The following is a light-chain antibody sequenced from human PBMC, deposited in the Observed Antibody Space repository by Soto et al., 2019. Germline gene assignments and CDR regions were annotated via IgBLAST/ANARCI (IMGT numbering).Light chain of an antibody. V-gene: IGKV3-20*01. CDR1: QSVTSNY. CDR2: GAS. CDR3: QQYSRSPRT. Sequence: EIVLTQSPCTLSLSPVERSTLSCRASQSVTSNYLAWYQQKPGQAPRLLIYGASNRATGIPDRFSGSGSETDFTLTISRLEPEDFAVYYCQQYSRSPRTFGQGTKV. J-gene: IGKJ1*01.